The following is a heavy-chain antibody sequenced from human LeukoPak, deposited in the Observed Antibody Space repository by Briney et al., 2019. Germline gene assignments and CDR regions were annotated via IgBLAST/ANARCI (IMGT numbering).Heavy chain of an antibody. Sequence: SETLSLTCAVYGGSFSGYYWSWIRHHPGKGLEWIGYIYYSGSTYYNPSLESRVTISIDTSKNQFSLKLSSVTAADTAVYYCARGGSIRGGFDYWGQGSLVTVSA. J-gene: IGHJ4*02. D-gene: IGHD3-10*01. V-gene: IGHV4-31*11. CDR1: GGSFSGYY. CDR3: ARGGSIRGGFDY. CDR2: IYYSGST.